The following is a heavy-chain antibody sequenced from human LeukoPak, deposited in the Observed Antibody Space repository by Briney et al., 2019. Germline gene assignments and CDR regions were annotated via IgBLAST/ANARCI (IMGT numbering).Heavy chain of an antibody. CDR2: IYHSGST. CDR1: GYSISSGYY. J-gene: IGHJ4*02. Sequence: SETLSLTCTVSGYSISSGYYWGWIRQPPGKGLEWIGSIYHSGSTYYSPSHKSRVTISVDTSKNQFSLKLSSVTAADTAVYYCARYSSSPTYYFDYWGQGTLVTVSS. V-gene: IGHV4-38-2*02. CDR3: ARYSSSPTYYFDY. D-gene: IGHD6-13*01.